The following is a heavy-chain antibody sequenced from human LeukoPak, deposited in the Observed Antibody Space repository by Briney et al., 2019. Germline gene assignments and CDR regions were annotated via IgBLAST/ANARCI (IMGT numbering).Heavy chain of an antibody. V-gene: IGHV3-15*01. D-gene: IGHD3-22*01. J-gene: IGHJ4*02. Sequence: GGSLRLSCAASGFTSSNAWMSWVRQAPGKGLEWVGRIKSKTDGGTADYAAPVKGRFTISRDDSKNTLYLQMNSLKTEDTAVYYCTTDAPGYYDSSGYYLDYWGQGTLVTVSS. CDR1: GFTSSNAW. CDR3: TTDAPGYYDSSGYYLDY. CDR2: IKSKTDGGTA.